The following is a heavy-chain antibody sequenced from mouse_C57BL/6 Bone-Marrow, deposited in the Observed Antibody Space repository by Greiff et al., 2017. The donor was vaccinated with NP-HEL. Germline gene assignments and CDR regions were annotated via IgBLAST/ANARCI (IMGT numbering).Heavy chain of an antibody. V-gene: IGHV1-69*01. CDR3: AIGGYLLWLRRHYYFDY. D-gene: IGHD2-2*01. CDR2: IDPSDSYT. Sequence: QVQLQQPGAELVMPGASVKLSCKASGYTFTSYWMHWVKQRPGQGLEWIGEIDPSDSYTNYNQKFKGKSTLTVDKSSSTAYMQLSSLTSEDSAVYYCAIGGYLLWLRRHYYFDYWGQGTTLTVSS. CDR1: GYTFTSYW. J-gene: IGHJ2*01.